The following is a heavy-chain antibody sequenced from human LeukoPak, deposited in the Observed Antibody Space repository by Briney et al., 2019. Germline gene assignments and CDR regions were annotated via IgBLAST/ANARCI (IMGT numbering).Heavy chain of an antibody. D-gene: IGHD6-13*01. CDR3: ARDPLRSSFDP. Sequence: SETLSLTCTVSGDSINTNNNWAWSRPPAGKGLEWIGRLHNSGSTNYNPSLQSRVTISVDTSKNQFSLKMTSATAADTAVYFCARDPLRSSFDPWGQGILVTVSS. J-gene: IGHJ5*02. V-gene: IGHV4-4*07. CDR2: LHNSGST. CDR1: GDSINTNN.